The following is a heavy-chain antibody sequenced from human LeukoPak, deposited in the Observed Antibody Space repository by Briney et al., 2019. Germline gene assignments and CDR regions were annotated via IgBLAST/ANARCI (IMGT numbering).Heavy chain of an antibody. CDR1: GITLSNYG. CDR3: AKRGVVIRVILVGFHKEAYYFDS. Sequence: GGSLRLSCAVSGITLSNYGMSWVRQAPGKGLEWVAGISDSGGSTNYADSVKGRFTISRDSPKNTLYLQMTSLRAEDTAVHFCAKRGVVIRVILVGFHKEAYYFDSWGQGALVTVSS. J-gene: IGHJ4*02. CDR2: ISDSGGST. D-gene: IGHD3-22*01. V-gene: IGHV3-23*01.